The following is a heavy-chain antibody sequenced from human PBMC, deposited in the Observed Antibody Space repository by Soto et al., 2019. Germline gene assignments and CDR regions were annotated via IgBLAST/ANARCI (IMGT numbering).Heavy chain of an antibody. CDR1: GGSFSGYY. CDR3: ARLYSSSR. J-gene: IGHJ4*02. Sequence: QVQLQQWGAGLLKPSETLSLTCAVYGGSFSGYYCSWIRQPPGKGLEWIGEINHSGSTNYNPSLKSRVTISVDTSKNQFSLKLSSVTAADTAVYYCARLYSSSRWGQGTLVTVSS. V-gene: IGHV4-34*01. CDR2: INHSGST. D-gene: IGHD6-6*01.